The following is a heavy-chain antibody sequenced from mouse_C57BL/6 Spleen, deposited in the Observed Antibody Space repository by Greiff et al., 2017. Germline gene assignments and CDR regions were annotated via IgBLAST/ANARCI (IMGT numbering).Heavy chain of an antibody. CDR2: INPNNGGT. CDR3: ARRSYDDYDWVAY. J-gene: IGHJ3*01. V-gene: IGHV1-22*01. CDR1: GYTFTDYN. Sequence: EVQLQQSGPELVKPGASVKMSCKASGYTFTDYNMHWVKQSHGKSLEWIGYINPNNGGTSYNQKFKGKATLTVNKSSSTAYQELRSLTSEDSAVYYCARRSYDDYDWVAYWGQGTLVTVSA. D-gene: IGHD2-4*01.